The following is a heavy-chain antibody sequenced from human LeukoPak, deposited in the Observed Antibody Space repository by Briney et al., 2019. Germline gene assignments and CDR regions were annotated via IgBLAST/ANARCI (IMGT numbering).Heavy chain of an antibody. CDR1: GASISNYY. J-gene: IGHJ4*02. Sequence: NPSETLSLTCTVSGASISNYYWSWIRQSPGKGLEWIGYMLYSGSTNQNPSLRSRVTISVDTSKNQVSLKLSSVTAADTAVYYCARHSWCSSTSCYGGVDYWGQGTLVTVSS. CDR2: MLYSGST. V-gene: IGHV4-59*08. CDR3: ARHSWCSSTSCYGGVDY. D-gene: IGHD2-2*01.